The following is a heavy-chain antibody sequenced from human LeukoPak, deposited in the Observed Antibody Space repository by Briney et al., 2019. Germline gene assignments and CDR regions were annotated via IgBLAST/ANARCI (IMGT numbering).Heavy chain of an antibody. Sequence: PGRSLRLSCAASGFTFSSYGMHWVRQSPGKGLEWVANIKQDGSEKYYMDSVKGRFTISIDNAKNSLYLQMNSLGAEDTAVYYCTRDFRWTGGYFDYWGQGTLVTVSS. CDR1: GFTFSSYG. CDR3: TRDFRWTGGYFDY. CDR2: IKQDGSEK. V-gene: IGHV3-7*01. D-gene: IGHD1-14*01. J-gene: IGHJ4*02.